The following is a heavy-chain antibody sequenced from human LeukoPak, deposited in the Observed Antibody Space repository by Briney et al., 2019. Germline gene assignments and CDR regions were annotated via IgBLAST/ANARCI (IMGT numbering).Heavy chain of an antibody. CDR1: GGSISRTNYY. V-gene: IGHV4-61*05. CDR3: ARNTYYYDSRSLYYYYYMDV. Sequence: SETLSLTCTVSGGSISRTNYYWGWIRQPPGKGLEWIGYIYYSGSTNYNPSLKSRVTISVDTSKNQFSLKLSSVTAADTAVYYCARNTYYYDSRSLYYYYYMDVWGKGTTVTISS. D-gene: IGHD3-22*01. CDR2: IYYSGST. J-gene: IGHJ6*03.